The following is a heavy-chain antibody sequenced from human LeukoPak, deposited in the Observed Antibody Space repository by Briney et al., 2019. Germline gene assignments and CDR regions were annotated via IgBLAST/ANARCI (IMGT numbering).Heavy chain of an antibody. CDR2: MNPNTGDT. D-gene: IGHD3-9*01. CDR3: TRGGEILTHYKHIDY. V-gene: IGHV1-8*01. CDR1: GYSFTSYD. J-gene: IGHJ4*02. Sequence: GASVKVSCKASGYSFTSYDINWGRQATGQGLEWMGYMNPNTGDTGVTQKFQGRVTMTRDPSINTAYMELTSLRSEDTAVYFCTRGGEILTHYKHIDYWGQGTLVTVSS.